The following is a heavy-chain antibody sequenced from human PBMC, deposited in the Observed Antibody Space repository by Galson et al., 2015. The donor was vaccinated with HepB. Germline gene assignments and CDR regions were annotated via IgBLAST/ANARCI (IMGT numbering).Heavy chain of an antibody. V-gene: IGHV4-34*01. J-gene: IGHJ4*02. D-gene: IGHD3-10*01. CDR3: ARGPAHYGSGSYWGFGLDY. Sequence: ETLSLTCAVYGGSFSGYYWSWIRQPPGKGLEWIGEINHSGSTNYNPSLKSRVTISVDTSKNQFSLKLSSVTAADTAVYYCARGPAHYGSGSYWGFGLDYWGQGTLVTVSS. CDR1: GGSFSGYY. CDR2: INHSGST.